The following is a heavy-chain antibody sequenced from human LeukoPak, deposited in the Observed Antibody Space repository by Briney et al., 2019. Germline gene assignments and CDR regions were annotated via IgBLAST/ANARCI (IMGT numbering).Heavy chain of an antibody. CDR3: ARDQPEYYYGSGSPLGYYYYMDV. J-gene: IGHJ6*03. D-gene: IGHD3-10*01. V-gene: IGHV1-69*04. CDR1: GGTFSSYA. CDR2: IIPILGIA. Sequence: SVKVSCKASGGTFSSYAISWVRQAPGQGLEWMGRIIPILGIANYAQKFQGRVTITADKSTSTAYMELSSLRSEDTAVYYCARDQPEYYYGSGSPLGYYYYMDVWGKGTTVTVSS.